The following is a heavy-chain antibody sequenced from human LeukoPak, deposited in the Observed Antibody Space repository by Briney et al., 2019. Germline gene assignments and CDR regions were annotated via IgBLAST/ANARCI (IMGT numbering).Heavy chain of an antibody. J-gene: IGHJ4*02. D-gene: IGHD4-17*01. CDR1: GFTFTSYG. Sequence: GTSLRLSCSASGFTFTSYGIHWVRQAPGKGLEWVAFIWYDGSTKYYADSVKGRFTISRDNSKNTLYLQMNSLRAEDTAVYYCARDLGVTTTGGYFDYWGQGTLVTVSS. CDR2: IWYDGSTK. CDR3: ARDLGVTTTGGYFDY. V-gene: IGHV3-33*01.